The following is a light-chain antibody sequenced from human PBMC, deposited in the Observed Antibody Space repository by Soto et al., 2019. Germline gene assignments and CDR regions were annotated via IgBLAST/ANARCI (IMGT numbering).Light chain of an antibody. Sequence: IVMTQSPATLSLSPGERATLSCRASQSVSSKLAWYQQKPGQAPRLLISGASTRATGIPARFSGSGSGTEFTLTISSLQSEDFAVYYCQQYNNWPPITFGQGTRLEIK. CDR2: GAS. V-gene: IGKV3-15*01. CDR3: QQYNNWPPIT. CDR1: QSVSSK. J-gene: IGKJ5*01.